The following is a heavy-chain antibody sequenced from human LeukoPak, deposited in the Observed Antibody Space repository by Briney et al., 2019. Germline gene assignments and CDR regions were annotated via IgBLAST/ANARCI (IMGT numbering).Heavy chain of an antibody. V-gene: IGHV1-3*01. CDR1: GYTFTSYD. CDR3: AREGSSWYREFDY. D-gene: IGHD6-13*01. CDR2: INAGNGNT. Sequence: ASVKVSCKASGYTFTSYDINWVRQATGQRLEWMGWINAGNGNTKYSQKFQGRVTITRDTSASTAYMELSSLRSEDTAVYYCAREGSSWYREFDYWGQGTLVTVSS. J-gene: IGHJ4*02.